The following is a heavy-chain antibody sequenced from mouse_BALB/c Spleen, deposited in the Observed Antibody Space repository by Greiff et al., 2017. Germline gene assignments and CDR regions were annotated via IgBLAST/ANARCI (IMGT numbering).Heavy chain of an antibody. CDR1: GYTFTSYW. V-gene: IGHV1-7*01. D-gene: IGHD2-14*01. CDR2: INPSTGYT. J-gene: IGHJ1*01. Sequence: QVQLQQSGAELAKPGASVKMSCKASGYTFTSYWMHWVKQRPGQGPEWIGYINPSTGYTEYNQKFKDKATLTADKSSSTAYMQLSSLTSEDSAVYYCARGRYDGYFDVWGAGTTVTVSS. CDR3: ARGRYDGYFDV.